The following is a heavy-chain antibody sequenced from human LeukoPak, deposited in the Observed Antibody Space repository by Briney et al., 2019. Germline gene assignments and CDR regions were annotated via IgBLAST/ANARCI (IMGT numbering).Heavy chain of an antibody. CDR2: ISTYNGDT. CDR3: ARSYYYDSSAYSDY. CDR1: GYTFTSYG. V-gene: IGHV1-18*01. D-gene: IGHD3-22*01. Sequence: ASVNVSCKAYGYTFTSYGINWVRQAPGQGLEWMGWISTYNGDTNYAQRLQGRVTMTTDTSTSTAYMELRSLRSDDTAVYYCARSYYYDSSAYSDYWGQGTLVIVSS. J-gene: IGHJ4*02.